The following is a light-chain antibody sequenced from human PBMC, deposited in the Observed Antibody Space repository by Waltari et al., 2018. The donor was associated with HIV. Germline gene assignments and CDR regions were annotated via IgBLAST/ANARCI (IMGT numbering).Light chain of an antibody. CDR1: NIKSKN. CDR3: QVWDSTTDEGV. J-gene: IGLJ2*01. Sequence: SYVLTQPPSVSVVPGQTATITCGGNNIKSKNVQWYRQRPGQAPTLVVYDDSARPSGIPERFSGSHSENTATLTISRVEAGDEADYYCQVWDSTTDEGVFGGGTKLAVL. V-gene: IGLV3-21*02. CDR2: DDS.